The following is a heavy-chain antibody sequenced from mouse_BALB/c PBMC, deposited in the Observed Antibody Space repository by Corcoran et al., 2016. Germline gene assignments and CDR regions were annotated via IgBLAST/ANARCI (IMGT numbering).Heavy chain of an antibody. V-gene: IGHV9-3-1*01. CDR1: GYTFTNYG. J-gene: IGHJ4*01. CDR2: INTYTGEP. Sequence: QIQLVQSGPELKKPGETVKISCKASGYTFTNYGMNWVKQAPGKGLKWMGWINTYTGEPTYADDFNGRFAFSLETSASTAYLQINNLKNDDTATYFCAREPLAKDYWGQGTSVTVS. CDR3: AREPLAKDY.